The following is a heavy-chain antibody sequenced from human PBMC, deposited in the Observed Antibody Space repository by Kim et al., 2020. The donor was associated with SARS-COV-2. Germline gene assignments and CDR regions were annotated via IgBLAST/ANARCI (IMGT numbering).Heavy chain of an antibody. CDR1: GGTFSSYA. D-gene: IGHD3-16*01. Sequence: SVKVSCKASGGTFSSYAISWVRQAPGQGLEWMGGIIPIFGTANYAQKFQGRVTITADESTSTAYMELSSLRSEDTAVYYCARAPRPLYDSVVYYFDYWGQGTLVTVSS. CDR3: ARAPRPLYDSVVYYFDY. CDR2: IIPIFGTA. V-gene: IGHV1-69*13. J-gene: IGHJ4*02.